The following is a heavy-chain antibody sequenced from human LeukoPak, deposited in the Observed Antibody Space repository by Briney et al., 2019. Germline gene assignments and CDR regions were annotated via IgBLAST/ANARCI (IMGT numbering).Heavy chain of an antibody. CDR2: IRYEGSNK. J-gene: IGHJ4*02. V-gene: IGHV3-30*02. CDR3: ANATTTVSTVVCNY. D-gene: IGHD4-17*01. CDR1: GFTFSSYG. Sequence: GGSLRLSCAASGFTFSSYGMQWVRHAPGKGREWVAFIRYEGSNKYYADSVKGRFTIPRDNSKNTLYLQENSVRGGDAAVYYCANATTTVSTVVCNYWGQGTLVTVSS.